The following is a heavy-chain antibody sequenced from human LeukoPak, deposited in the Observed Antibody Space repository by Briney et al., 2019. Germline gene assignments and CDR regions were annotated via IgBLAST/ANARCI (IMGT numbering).Heavy chain of an antibody. CDR1: GYTFTTNH. J-gene: IGHJ5*02. V-gene: IGHV1-8*01. Sequence: ASVKVSCKASGYTFTTNHINWVRQATGQGLEWMGWMNPDNGDTGYAQKFQGRVTMTRDTSISTAYMELSSLRSEDTALYYCARAPISMIRGVGNWFDPWGQGTLVTVSS. CDR3: ARAPISMIRGVGNWFDP. D-gene: IGHD3-10*01. CDR2: MNPDNGDT.